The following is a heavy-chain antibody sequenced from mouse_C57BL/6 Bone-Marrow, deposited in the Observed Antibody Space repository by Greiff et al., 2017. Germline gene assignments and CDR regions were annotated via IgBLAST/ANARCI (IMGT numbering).Heavy chain of an antibody. CDR2: INPNNGGT. D-gene: IGHD2-2*01. J-gene: IGHJ4*01. Sequence: VQLQQSGPELVKPGASVKMSCKASGYTFTDYNMHWVKQSHGKSLEWIGYINPNNGGTSYNQKFKGKATLTVNKSSSTAYMELRSLTSEDSAVYYCANERLWLRRYYYAMDYWGQGTSVTVSS. CDR1: GYTFTDYN. V-gene: IGHV1-22*01. CDR3: ANERLWLRRYYYAMDY.